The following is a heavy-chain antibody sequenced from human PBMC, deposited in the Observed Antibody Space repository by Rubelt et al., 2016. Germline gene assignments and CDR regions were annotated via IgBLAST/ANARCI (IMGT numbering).Heavy chain of an antibody. CDR3: ARGYYPIRAILVGPFDY. V-gene: IGHV3-74*01. J-gene: IGHJ4*02. Sequence: SYADSVKGRFTISRDNAKNTLYLQMNSLRAEDTAVYYCARGYYPIRAILVGPFDYWGQGTLVTVSS. D-gene: IGHD3-16*01.